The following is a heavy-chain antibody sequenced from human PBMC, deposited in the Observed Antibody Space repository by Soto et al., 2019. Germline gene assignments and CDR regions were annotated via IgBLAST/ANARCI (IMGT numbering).Heavy chain of an antibody. CDR2: INPNGGST. J-gene: IGHJ3*02. CDR1: GYTFINYY. CDR3: AREKWLVRRNDPFDI. Sequence: QVQLVQSGAEVKKPGASVKVSCKASGYTFINYYMHWVRQAPGQGLEWMGIINPNGGSTTYAQKFQGRVNLTRDTSTNTVNMELSSLRSEDTAVYYCAREKWLVRRNDPFDIWGQATMVTVSS. D-gene: IGHD6-19*01. V-gene: IGHV1-46*01.